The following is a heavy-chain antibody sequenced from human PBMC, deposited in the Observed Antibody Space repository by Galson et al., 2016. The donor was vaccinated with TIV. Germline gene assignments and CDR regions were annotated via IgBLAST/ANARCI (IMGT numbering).Heavy chain of an antibody. J-gene: IGHJ6*02. V-gene: IGHV5-51*01. CDR3: ARHGYDFWNGQDYFFYGMDV. CDR1: GYRFSHSW. D-gene: IGHD3-3*01. CDR2: IYPGDSDT. Sequence: QSGAEVTKPGGSLKISCETSGYRFSHSWIGWVRQKPGKGLEWVGHIYPGDSDTRYSPSFQGHVTISADTSIDTAYLQWGSLKASDTAIYYCARHGYDFWNGQDYFFYGMDVWGQGTTVTVSS.